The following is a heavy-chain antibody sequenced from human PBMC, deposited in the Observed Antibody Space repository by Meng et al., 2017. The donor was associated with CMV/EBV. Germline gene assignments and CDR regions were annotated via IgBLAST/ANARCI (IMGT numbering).Heavy chain of an antibody. CDR2: ISVYNGHT. D-gene: IGHD2-21*01. CDR3: ARGVPLGIIYSFDY. Sequence: QVQPVQVGGAVKKPGGAVTVSCHASGYTCTGYGISWVRQAPGQGLEWMGWISVYNGHTNFAQNLQGRVTMTTDTSTNTAYVELRSLRSDDTAIYYCARGVPLGIIYSFDYWGQGTLVTVSS. V-gene: IGHV1-18*01. J-gene: IGHJ4*01. CDR1: GYTCTGYG.